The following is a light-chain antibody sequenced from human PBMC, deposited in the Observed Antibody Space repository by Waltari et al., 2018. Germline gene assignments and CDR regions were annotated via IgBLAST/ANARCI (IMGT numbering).Light chain of an antibody. J-gene: IGLJ3*02. V-gene: IGLV1-44*01. CDR2: TNN. Sequence: QSVLTLSPPASVTPGQRLTISCSGRNLNIGSNSVNLYKQVPGTAPKLLISTNNQRPSGVPDRFSGSKSGTSASLAISGLQSEDEADYFCAAWDDSLNGWVFGGGTKLSVL. CDR1: NLNIGSNS. CDR3: AAWDDSLNGWV.